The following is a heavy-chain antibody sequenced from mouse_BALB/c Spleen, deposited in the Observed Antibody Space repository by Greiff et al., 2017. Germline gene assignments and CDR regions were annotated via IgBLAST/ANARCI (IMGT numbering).Heavy chain of an antibody. CDR3: ARGGYGVSFDY. CDR2: ISSGGST. CDR1: GFTFSSYA. Sequence: EVMLVESGGGLVKPGGSLKLSCAASGFTFSSYAMSWVRQTPEKRLEWVASISSGGSTYYPDSVKGRFTISRDNARNILYLQMSSLRSEDTAMYYCARGGYGVSFDYWGQGTTLTVSS. J-gene: IGHJ2*01. D-gene: IGHD1-2*01. V-gene: IGHV5-6-5*01.